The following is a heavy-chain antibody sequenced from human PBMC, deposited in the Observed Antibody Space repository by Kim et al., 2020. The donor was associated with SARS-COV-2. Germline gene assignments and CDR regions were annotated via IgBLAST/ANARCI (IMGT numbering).Heavy chain of an antibody. CDR3: ARLTYPRYSGYDYPPYVDY. CDR1: GCTFSSYA. D-gene: IGHD5-12*01. CDR2: IIPIFGTA. J-gene: IGHJ4*02. Sequence: SVKVSCKASGCTFSSYAISWVRQAPGQGLEWMGGIIPIFGTANYAQKFQGRVTITADKSTSTAYMELSSLRSEDTAVYYCARLTYPRYSGYDYPPYVDYWGQGTLVTVSS. V-gene: IGHV1-69*06.